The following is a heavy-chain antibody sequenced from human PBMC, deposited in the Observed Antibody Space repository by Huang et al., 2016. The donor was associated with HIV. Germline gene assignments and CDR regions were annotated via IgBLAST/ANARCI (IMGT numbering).Heavy chain of an antibody. D-gene: IGHD2-15*01. CDR2: MNLNIGNT. CDR1: GYTFSNYD. J-gene: IGHJ4*02. CDR3: ATLPPVNYGRSGGRVRDY. Sequence: QVQLVQSGAEVKKPGASVKVSCKASGYTFSNYDINWVRQAPGKGLGWMGGMNLNIGNTGDARKFQGRVTMTRSTSISTAYMELSRLRFEDTAVYYCATLPPVNYGRSGGRVRDYWGQGSLVTVSS. V-gene: IGHV1-8*01.